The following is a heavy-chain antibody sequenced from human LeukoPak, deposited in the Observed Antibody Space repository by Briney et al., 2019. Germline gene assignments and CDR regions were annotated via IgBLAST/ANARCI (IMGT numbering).Heavy chain of an antibody. D-gene: IGHD6-6*01. Sequence: GGSLRLSCAASGLTFSSYWMHWVRQAPGKGLVWVSSTNSDGSSTSYADSVKGRFTISRDNAKNTLYLQMNSLRAEDTAVYYCARGLIAAHTDYWGQGSLVTVSS. CDR3: ARGLIAAHTDY. CDR1: GLTFSSYW. V-gene: IGHV3-74*01. CDR2: TNSDGSST. J-gene: IGHJ4*02.